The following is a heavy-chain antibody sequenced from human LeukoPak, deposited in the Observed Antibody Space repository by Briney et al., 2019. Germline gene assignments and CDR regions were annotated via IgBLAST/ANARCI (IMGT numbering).Heavy chain of an antibody. D-gene: IGHD2-2*01. CDR2: IIPIFGTA. CDR1: GGTFSSYA. J-gene: IGHJ4*02. Sequence: GSSVKVSCTASGGTFSSYAISWVRQAPGQGLEWMGGIIPIFGTANYAQKFQGRVTITADKPTSTAYLELSSLRSEDTAVYYCAKEVCSSTSCNFDYWGQGTLVTVSS. V-gene: IGHV1-69*06. CDR3: AKEVCSSTSCNFDY.